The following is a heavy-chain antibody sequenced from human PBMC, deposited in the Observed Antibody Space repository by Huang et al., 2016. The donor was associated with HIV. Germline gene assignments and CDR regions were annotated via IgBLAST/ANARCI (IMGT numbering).Heavy chain of an antibody. J-gene: IGHJ4*02. CDR2: GSYDGSNK. CDR3: AKDGNYGGNAYHFDY. V-gene: IGHV3-30*18. D-gene: IGHD2-15*01. Sequence: QVQLVESGGGVVQPGRSLRLSCEASGFPFSSYGMHWVRQAPGKGLGWVAAGSYDGSNKDYADSVKGRFTIARDNSKSTLYLQMNSLRPEDAALYYCAKDGNYGGNAYHFDYWGLGILVTVSS. CDR1: GFPFSSYG.